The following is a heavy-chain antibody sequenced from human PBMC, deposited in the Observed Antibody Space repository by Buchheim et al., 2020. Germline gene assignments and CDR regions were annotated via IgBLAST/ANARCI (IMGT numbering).Heavy chain of an antibody. CDR2: IRDKGTGYST. V-gene: IGHV3-72*01. D-gene: IGHD7-27*01. J-gene: IGHJ4*02. Sequence: EVQLVESGGGLVQPGGSLRLSCSASGFIFSNQFMDWVRQAPGKGLEWVGRIRDKGTGYSTEYAASVNGRFTISRDDSKYSKYLQMNSLKTEDTAVYYCARDAWGTGANWGQGT. CDR1: GFIFSNQF. CDR3: ARDAWGTGAN.